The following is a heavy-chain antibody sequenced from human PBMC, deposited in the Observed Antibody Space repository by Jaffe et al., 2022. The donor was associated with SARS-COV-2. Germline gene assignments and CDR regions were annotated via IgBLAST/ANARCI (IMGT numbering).Heavy chain of an antibody. V-gene: IGHV1-18*01. Sequence: QVQLVQSGAEVKKPGASVKVSCKASGYTFTSYGISWVRQAPGQGLEWMGWISAYNGNTNYAQKLQGRVTMTTDTSTSTAYMELRSLRSDDTAVYYCARVKRGGYYDSSGYYMAGKDAFDIWGQGTMVTVSS. J-gene: IGHJ3*02. CDR1: GYTFTSYG. CDR3: ARVKRGGYYDSSGYYMAGKDAFDI. D-gene: IGHD3-22*01. CDR2: ISAYNGNT.